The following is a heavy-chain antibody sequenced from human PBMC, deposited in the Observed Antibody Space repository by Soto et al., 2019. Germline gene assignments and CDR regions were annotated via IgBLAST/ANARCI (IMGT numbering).Heavy chain of an antibody. CDR2: INHSGST. J-gene: IGHJ5*02. D-gene: IGHD6-19*01. CDR1: GGSFSGYY. V-gene: IGHV4-34*01. CDR3: ARGGSIAVAGTGWFDP. Sequence: SETLSLTCAVYGGSFSGYYWSWIRQPPGKGLEWIGEINHSGSTNYNPSLKSRVTISVDTSKNQFSLKLSSMTAADTAVYYCARGGSIAVAGTGWFDPWGQGTLVTVSS.